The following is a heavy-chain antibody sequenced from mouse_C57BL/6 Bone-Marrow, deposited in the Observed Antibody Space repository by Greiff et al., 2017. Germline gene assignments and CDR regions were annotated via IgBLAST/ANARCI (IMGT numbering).Heavy chain of an antibody. CDR1: GYTFTSYW. D-gene: IGHD2-4*01. J-gene: IGHJ1*03. CDR2: IDPSDSYT. CDR3: APLRGDWYFDV. V-gene: IGHV1-69*01. Sequence: QVQLQQPGAVLVMPGASVKLSCKASGYTFTSYWMHWVKQRPGQGLEWIGEIDPSDSYTNYNQKFKGKSTLTVDKSSSTAYMQLSSLTSEDSAVYYCAPLRGDWYFDVWGTGTTVTVSS.